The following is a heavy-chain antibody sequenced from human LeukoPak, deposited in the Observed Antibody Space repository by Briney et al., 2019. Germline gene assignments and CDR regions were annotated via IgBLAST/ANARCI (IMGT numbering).Heavy chain of an antibody. Sequence: GGSLRLSCAASGLPFTNAWMSWVRQAPGKGLEWVGRIKGKVDGGTTDHAAPVKGRFTISRDDSKNTLYLQMNSLKTEVTAVYYCTTVGLYNVLTGYYRDSFDMWGQGTMVTVSS. D-gene: IGHD3-9*01. J-gene: IGHJ3*02. CDR2: IKGKVDGGTT. CDR3: TTVGLYNVLTGYYRDSFDM. CDR1: GLPFTNAW. V-gene: IGHV3-15*01.